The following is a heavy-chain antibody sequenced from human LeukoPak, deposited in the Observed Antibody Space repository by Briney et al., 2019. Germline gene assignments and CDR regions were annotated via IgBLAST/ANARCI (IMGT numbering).Heavy chain of an antibody. CDR3: ARGGGYWQQLVFDY. Sequence: GGSLRLSCAASGFTFSSYAMHWVRQAPGKGLEWVAVISYDGSNKYYADSVKGRFTISRDNFKNTLYLQMNSLRAEDTAVYYCARGGGYWQQLVFDYWGQGTLVTVSS. CDR2: ISYDGSNK. CDR1: GFTFSSYA. J-gene: IGHJ4*02. D-gene: IGHD6-13*01. V-gene: IGHV3-30*04.